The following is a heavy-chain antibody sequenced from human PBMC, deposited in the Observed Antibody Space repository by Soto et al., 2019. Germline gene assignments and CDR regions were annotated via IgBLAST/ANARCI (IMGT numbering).Heavy chain of an antibody. J-gene: IGHJ4*02. CDR3: TRSYGV. CDR1: GVTFTDST. CDR2: IRSKANNYAT. V-gene: IGHV3-73*01. D-gene: IGHD3-10*01. Sequence: EVQLVESGGGLVQPGGSLKLSCAASGVTFTDSTMHWVRQASGKGLEWVGRIRSKANNYATSYAASLKGRFTISRDDSENTAYLQMNSLKTEDTDVYYCTRSYGVWGQGTLVTVSS.